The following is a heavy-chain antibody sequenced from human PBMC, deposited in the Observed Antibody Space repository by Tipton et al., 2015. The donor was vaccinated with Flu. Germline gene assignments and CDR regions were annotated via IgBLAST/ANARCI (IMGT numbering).Heavy chain of an antibody. J-gene: IGHJ4*02. CDR2: IYHSGST. CDR3: ARDRWEYSSGFDS. D-gene: IGHD6-19*01. Sequence: TLSLTCTVSGGSINNALYYWSWVRHLPGKGLEWIGYIYHSGSTFYNPSLKSRATISIDTSQNQFSLNLSSLTPADTAVYYCARDRWEYSSGFDSWGQGTLVTVSP. V-gene: IGHV4-31*03. CDR1: GGSINNALYY.